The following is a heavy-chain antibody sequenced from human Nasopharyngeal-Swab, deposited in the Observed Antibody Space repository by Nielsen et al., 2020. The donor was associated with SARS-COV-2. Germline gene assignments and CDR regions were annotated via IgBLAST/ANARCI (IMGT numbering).Heavy chain of an antibody. J-gene: IGHJ4*02. CDR1: GGSISSYY. V-gene: IGHV4-59*12. CDR2: FYYSGIT. D-gene: IGHD1-26*01. Sequence: SETLSLTCTVSGGSISSYYWSWIRKSPGKGLEWIGFFYYSGITNYNTSLKSRGTISIAMSKNQFSLKLNSVTAADTAVYYCAREVVGGPVDSWGQGTLVTVSS. CDR3: AREVVGGPVDS.